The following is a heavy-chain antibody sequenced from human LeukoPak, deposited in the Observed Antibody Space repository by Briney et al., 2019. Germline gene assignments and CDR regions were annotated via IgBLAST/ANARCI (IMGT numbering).Heavy chain of an antibody. J-gene: IGHJ4*02. CDR1: GFTFSSYV. Sequence: QPGGSLRLSCAASGFTFSSYVMSWVRQAPGRGLEWVSTITSSGGNTYYADSVKGRFTISRDNSKNTLHLQMNSLRAEDTAIYYCATRGTTATKYFEYWGQGTLVTVSS. V-gene: IGHV3-23*01. CDR2: ITSSGGNT. CDR3: ATRGTTATKYFEY. D-gene: IGHD1-1*01.